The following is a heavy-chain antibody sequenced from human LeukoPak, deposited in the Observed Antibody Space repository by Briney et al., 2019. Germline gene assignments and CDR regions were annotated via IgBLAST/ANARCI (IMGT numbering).Heavy chain of an antibody. CDR2: ISGSGGSAGST. D-gene: IGHD1-26*01. CDR3: AKAGGVRFDP. Sequence: GGSLRLSCEASGFTFRNYAMSWVRQAPGKGLEWVSGISGSGGSAGSTYYADSVKGRFTISRGNSKDTLYLQMNSLRAEDTAVYYCAKAGGVRFDPWGQGTLVTVSS. V-gene: IGHV3-23*01. CDR1: GFTFRNYA. J-gene: IGHJ5*02.